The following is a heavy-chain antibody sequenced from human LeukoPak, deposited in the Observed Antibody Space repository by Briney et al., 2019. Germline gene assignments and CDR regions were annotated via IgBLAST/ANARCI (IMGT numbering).Heavy chain of an antibody. Sequence: SETLSLTCTVSGGSISSGDYYWSWIRQPPGEGLEWIGYIYYSGSTYYNPSLKSRVTISVDTSKNQFSLKLSSVTAADTAVYYCARDRAVTRDFDYWGQGTLVTVSS. V-gene: IGHV4-30-4*01. CDR1: GGSISSGDYY. J-gene: IGHJ4*02. D-gene: IGHD4-17*01. CDR3: ARDRAVTRDFDY. CDR2: IYYSGST.